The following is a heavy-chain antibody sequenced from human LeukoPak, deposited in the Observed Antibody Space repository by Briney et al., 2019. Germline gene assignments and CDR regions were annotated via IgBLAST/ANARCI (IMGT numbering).Heavy chain of an antibody. J-gene: IGHJ4*02. CDR2: IYPGDSDT. CDR3: ARARGYSSGWYDY. Sequence: PGESLKISCKGSGYLFTNYWIGWVRQMPGKGLEWMGIIYPGDSDTRYGPSLQGQVTISVDKSISTAYLEWSSLKASDTATYYCARARGYSSGWYDYWGQGTLVIVSS. V-gene: IGHV5-51*01. D-gene: IGHD6-19*01. CDR1: GYLFTNYW.